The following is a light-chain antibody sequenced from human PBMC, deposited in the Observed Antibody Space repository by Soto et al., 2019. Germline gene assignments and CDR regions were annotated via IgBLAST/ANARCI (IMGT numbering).Light chain of an antibody. J-gene: IGLJ2*01. Sequence: QSALTQPASVSGSPGQSITISCTGTSSDVGGYNYVSWYQQHPGKAPKLMIYDVNNRPSGVSSRFSGSRSGNTASLTISGLQAEDEADYYCSSYTSSSPVVFGGGTKLTVL. CDR3: SSYTSSSPVV. CDR1: SSDVGGYNY. CDR2: DVN. V-gene: IGLV2-14*01.